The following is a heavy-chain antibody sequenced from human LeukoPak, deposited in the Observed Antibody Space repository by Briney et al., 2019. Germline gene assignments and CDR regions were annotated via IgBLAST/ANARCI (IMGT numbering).Heavy chain of an antibody. V-gene: IGHV4-59*01. CDR1: NDSISTYF. CDR3: ARSPGGPYYDSSGYYYVTGYYFDY. D-gene: IGHD3-22*01. CDR2: VYFTGST. Sequence: SETLSLTCTVSNDSISTYFWSWIRQTPGKGLEWIGYVYFTGSTTYNPSLKNRVTLSVDTSKNQFSLKLSSVTAADTAVYYCARSPGGPYYDSSGYYYVTGYYFDYWGQGTLVTVSS. J-gene: IGHJ4*02.